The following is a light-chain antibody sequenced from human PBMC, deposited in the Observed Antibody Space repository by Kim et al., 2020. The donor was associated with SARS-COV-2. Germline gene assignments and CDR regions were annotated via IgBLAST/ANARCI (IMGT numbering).Light chain of an antibody. CDR1: QSISSW. CDR2: DAS. Sequence: DIQMTQSPSTLSASVGDRVTITCRASQSISSWLAWYQQKPGKAPKLLIYDASSLESGVPSRFSGSGSGTEFTLTILSLQPDDFATYDYQQYNSYHTFGQGTKLEI. CDR3: QQYNSYHT. J-gene: IGKJ2*01. V-gene: IGKV1-5*01.